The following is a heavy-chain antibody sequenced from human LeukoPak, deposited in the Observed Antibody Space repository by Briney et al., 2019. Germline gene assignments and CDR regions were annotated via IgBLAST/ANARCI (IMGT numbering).Heavy chain of an antibody. CDR3: AKVGVPFDS. Sequence: GGSLRLSCAASGFTFSSYAMTWVRQAPGKGLEWVSTLSGSGDSTYYADSVKGHFTISRDNSKNTLYLQMNSLRAEDTAVYYCAKVGVPFDSWGQGTLVTVSS. D-gene: IGHD2-8*01. CDR1: GFTFSSYA. V-gene: IGHV3-23*01. J-gene: IGHJ4*02. CDR2: LSGSGDST.